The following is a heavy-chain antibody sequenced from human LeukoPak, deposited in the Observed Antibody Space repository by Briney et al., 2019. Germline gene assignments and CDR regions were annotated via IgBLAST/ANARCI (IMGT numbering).Heavy chain of an antibody. CDR2: INPNSGGT. J-gene: IGHJ4*02. D-gene: IGHD5-12*01. V-gene: IGHV1-2*06. Sequence: ASVKVSCKASGYTFSDFYLHWVRQPPEQGFEWTGRINPNSGGTNYAQKFQGRVTLTSDTSISTVYMEMSSLRSDDAAVYYCARATTGRYFDFWGQGTLVAVSS. CDR3: ARATTGRYFDF. CDR1: GYTFSDFY.